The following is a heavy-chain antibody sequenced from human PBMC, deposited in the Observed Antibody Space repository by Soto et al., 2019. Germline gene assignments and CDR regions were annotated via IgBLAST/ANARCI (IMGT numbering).Heavy chain of an antibody. J-gene: IGHJ5*02. V-gene: IGHV3-30-3*01. CDR1: GFTFSSYA. D-gene: IGHD4-17*01. CDR2: ISYDGSNK. CDR3: ARGGYGDYVSMSWFDP. Sequence: QVQLVESGGGVVQPGRSLRLSCAASGFTFSSYAMHWVRQAPGKGLEWGAVISYDGSNKYYADSVKGRFTISRDNYKNTLYLQMNSVRAEDTAVYYCARGGYGDYVSMSWFDPWGQGTLVTVSS.